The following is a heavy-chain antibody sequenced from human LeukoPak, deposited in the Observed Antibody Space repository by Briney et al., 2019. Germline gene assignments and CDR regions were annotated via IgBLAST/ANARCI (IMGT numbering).Heavy chain of an antibody. CDR3: AKSWELRRQFDY. V-gene: IGHV3-23*01. CDR1: GFIFSSYA. D-gene: IGHD1-26*01. J-gene: IGHJ4*02. CDR2: ISGSGSTT. Sequence: GGTLRLSCAASGFIFSSYAMNWVRQAPGKGLEWVSAISGSGSTTYYADSVKGRFTISRDNSKNTLFLQMNSLRAEGTAVYYCAKSWELRRQFDYWGQGTLVTVSS.